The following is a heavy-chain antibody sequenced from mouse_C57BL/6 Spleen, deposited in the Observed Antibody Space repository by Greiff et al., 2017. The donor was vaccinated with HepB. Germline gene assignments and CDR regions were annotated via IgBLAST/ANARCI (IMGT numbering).Heavy chain of an antibody. V-gene: IGHV14-4*01. CDR2: IDPENGDT. J-gene: IGHJ4*01. Sequence: EVQLQESGAELVRPGASVKLSCTASGFNIKDDYMHWVKQRPEQGLEWIGWIDPENGDTEYASKFQGKATITADTSSNTAYLQLSSLTSEDTAVYYCTTGQPQDYWGQGTSVTVSS. CDR1: GFNIKDDY. CDR3: TTGQPQDY.